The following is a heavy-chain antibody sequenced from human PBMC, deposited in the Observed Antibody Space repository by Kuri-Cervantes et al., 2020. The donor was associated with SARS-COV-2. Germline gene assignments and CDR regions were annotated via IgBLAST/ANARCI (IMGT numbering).Heavy chain of an antibody. CDR2: ISGSGSYI. Sequence: GGSLRLSCVASGFALSRYTMNWVRQAPGKALEWVSSISGSGSYIYYADSVKGRFTISRDNSKNTLYLQMNSLRAEDTAVYYCAKDLRLGYYYDSSGPDVWGKGTTVTVSS. CDR1: GFALSRYT. D-gene: IGHD3-22*01. V-gene: IGHV3-21*04. CDR3: AKDLRLGYYYDSSGPDV. J-gene: IGHJ6*04.